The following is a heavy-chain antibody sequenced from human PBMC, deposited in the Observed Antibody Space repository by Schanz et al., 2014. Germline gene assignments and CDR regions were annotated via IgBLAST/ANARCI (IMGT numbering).Heavy chain of an antibody. CDR2: ISDYNADT. CDR1: GYTFTSYG. J-gene: IGHJ6*02. D-gene: IGHD3-16*01. V-gene: IGHV1-18*04. CDR3: ATIGVNDYWRFGLDL. Sequence: QLVQSGSEFRKPGASVKVSCKASGYTFTSYGISWVRQAPGQGPEWMGWISDYNADTKYAQKVQGRVTMTTDTSTSTAYMELRSLRSADTAVYYCATIGVNDYWRFGLDLWGQGTTVTVSS.